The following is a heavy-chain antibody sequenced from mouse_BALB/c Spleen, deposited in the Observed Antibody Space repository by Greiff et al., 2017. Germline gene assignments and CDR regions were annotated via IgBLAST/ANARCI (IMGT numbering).Heavy chain of an antibody. Sequence: EVKLMESGPGLVKPSQSLSLTCTVTGYSITSDYAWKWNRQFPGNQLGWVGYIIYSGSTSYNPSLKSRISITRDTSKNQFFLQLNSVTTEDTATDYCARSGPEYDYGVEAMDYWGQGTSVTVSS. D-gene: IGHD2-4*01. CDR1: GYSITSDYA. CDR3: ARSGPEYDYGVEAMDY. V-gene: IGHV3-2*02. J-gene: IGHJ4*01. CDR2: IIYSGST.